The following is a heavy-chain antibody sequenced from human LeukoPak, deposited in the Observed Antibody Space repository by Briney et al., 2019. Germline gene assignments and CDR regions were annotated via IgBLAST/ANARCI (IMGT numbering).Heavy chain of an antibody. CDR3: ARGGYGDPRGNWFDP. J-gene: IGHJ5*02. D-gene: IGHD4-17*01. Sequence: NPSQTLSLTCTVFGGSISSGGYYWSWIRQHPGKGLEWIGYIYYSGSTYYNPSLKSRVTISVDTSKNQFSLKLSSVTAADTAVYYCARGGYGDPRGNWFDPWGQGTLVTVSS. CDR2: IYYSGST. CDR1: GGSISSGGYY. V-gene: IGHV4-31*03.